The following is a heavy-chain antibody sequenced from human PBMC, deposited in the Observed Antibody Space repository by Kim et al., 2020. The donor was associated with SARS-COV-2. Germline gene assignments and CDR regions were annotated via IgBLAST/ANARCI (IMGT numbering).Heavy chain of an antibody. J-gene: IGHJ4*02. CDR3: TRDGQDDYGDYVGTWLIDY. CDR1: GFTFGDYA. Sequence: GGSLRLSCTASGFTFGDYAMSWFRQAPGKGLEWVGFIRSKAYGGTTEYAASVKGRFTISRDDSKSIAYLQMNSLKTEDTAVYYCTRDGQDDYGDYVGTWLIDYWGQGTLVTVSS. V-gene: IGHV3-49*03. D-gene: IGHD4-17*01. CDR2: IRSKAYGGTT.